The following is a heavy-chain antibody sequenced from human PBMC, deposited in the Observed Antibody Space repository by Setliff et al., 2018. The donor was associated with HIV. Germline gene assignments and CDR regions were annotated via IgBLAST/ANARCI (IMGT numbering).Heavy chain of an antibody. Sequence: SETLSLTCTVSGGSIGSGSFYWSWIRQPPGKGLEWIGYIYYSGSTNYNPSLKSRVTISLDMSKNQFSLRLSSVTAADAAVYYCARDSGYSFGFNYFDYWGQGTLVTVSS. CDR1: GGSIGSGSFY. CDR2: IYYSGST. J-gene: IGHJ4*02. CDR3: ARDSGYSFGFNYFDY. V-gene: IGHV4-61*01. D-gene: IGHD5-18*01.